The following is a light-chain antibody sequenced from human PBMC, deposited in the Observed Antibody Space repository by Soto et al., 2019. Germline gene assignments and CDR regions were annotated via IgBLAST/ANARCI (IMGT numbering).Light chain of an antibody. Sequence: DIQMTPSPSTLSSSVGDRVTITCRASQSISSWLAWYQQKPGKAPKLLIYDASSLESGVPSRFSGSGSGTDFTLTISSLQPEDFATYYCQQSYSTLFTFGQGTRLEIK. J-gene: IGKJ5*01. CDR1: QSISSW. CDR2: DAS. CDR3: QQSYSTLFT. V-gene: IGKV1-5*01.